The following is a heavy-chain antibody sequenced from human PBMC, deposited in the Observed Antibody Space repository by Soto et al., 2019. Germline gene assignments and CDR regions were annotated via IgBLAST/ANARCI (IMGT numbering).Heavy chain of an antibody. CDR3: AREDSYGWSGESLEV. D-gene: IGHD6-19*01. CDR1: GDCLRGQS. J-gene: IGHJ6*02. V-gene: IGHV4-34*01. CDR2: LDQSGGT. Sequence: PSETLSLTCAVVGDCLRGQSWNWIRQSPGKGLEWIGELDQSGGTNYNPSLKSRAIISDDTSKNQFSLTLTSVTAADTAVYYCAREDSYGWSGESLEVWGQETPVTVSS.